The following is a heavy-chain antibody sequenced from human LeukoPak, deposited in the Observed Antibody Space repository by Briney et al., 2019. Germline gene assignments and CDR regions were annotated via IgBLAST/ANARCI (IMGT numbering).Heavy chain of an antibody. V-gene: IGHV3-74*01. J-gene: IGHJ4*02. Sequence: PGGSLRLSCAASGFTFSTYRMHWVRQAPGKGLVWVSRINGDGGSRNYADSVKDRFTISIDNAKNTLYLQMSSLRVEDTAVYYCLSASSHRTAAGGDYWGQGTLVTVST. CDR3: LSASSHRTAAGGDY. CDR1: GFTFSTYR. CDR2: INGDGGSR. D-gene: IGHD6-13*01.